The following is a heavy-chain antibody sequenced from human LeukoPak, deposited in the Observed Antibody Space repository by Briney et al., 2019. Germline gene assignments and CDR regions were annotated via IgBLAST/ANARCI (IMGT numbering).Heavy chain of an antibody. Sequence: SETLSLTCTVSGGSISSYYWSWIRHPPGKGLEWIGYIYYSGSTNYNPSLKSRVTISVDTSKNQFSLKLSSVTAADTAVYYCARAENNWFDPWGEGALVTVSS. CDR1: GGSISSYY. CDR2: IYYSGST. CDR3: ARAENNWFDP. V-gene: IGHV4-59*01. J-gene: IGHJ5*02.